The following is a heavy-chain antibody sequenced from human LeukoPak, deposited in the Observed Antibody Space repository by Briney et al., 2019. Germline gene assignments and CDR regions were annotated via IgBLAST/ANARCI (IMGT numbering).Heavy chain of an antibody. D-gene: IGHD2-8*01. CDR3: ARDCTNGVCPVSYYGMDV. CDR1: GGTFSSYA. V-gene: IGHV1-69*13. Sequence: GASVKVSCKASGGTFSSYAISWVRQAPGQGLEWMGGIIPIFGTANYAQKFQGRVTITADESTSTAYTELSSLRSEDTAVYYCARDCTNGVCPVSYYGMDVWGQGTTVTVSS. CDR2: IIPIFGTA. J-gene: IGHJ6*02.